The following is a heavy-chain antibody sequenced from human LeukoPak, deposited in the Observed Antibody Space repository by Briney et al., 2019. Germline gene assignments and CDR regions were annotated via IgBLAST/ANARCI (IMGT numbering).Heavy chain of an antibody. CDR3: AGDYSDSSGYPRSAFDI. Sequence: SETLSLTCTFSGDSISTYHWSWIRQPPGKGLEWIGYIYYSVTSDYNPSLKSRVTMSVDMSTNQISLKLSSVTAADTAVYYCAGDYSDSSGYPRSAFDIWGQGTMVTVSS. V-gene: IGHV4-59*01. J-gene: IGHJ3*02. CDR2: IYYSVTS. D-gene: IGHD3-22*01. CDR1: GDSISTYH.